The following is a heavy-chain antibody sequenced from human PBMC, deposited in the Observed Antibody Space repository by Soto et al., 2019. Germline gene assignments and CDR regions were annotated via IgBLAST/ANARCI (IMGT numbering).Heavy chain of an antibody. D-gene: IGHD2-2*03. J-gene: IGHJ6*02. CDR3: ARDPGMDIAVFLGV. CDR2: IKQDGSEK. CDR1: GFTFSSYW. Sequence: VGSVRLSCAASGFTFSSYWMSWVRQAPGKGLEWVANIKQDGSEKYYVDSVKGRFTISRDNAKNSLYLQMNSLRAEDTAVYYCARDPGMDIAVFLGVWGQGTTVTVSS. V-gene: IGHV3-7*01.